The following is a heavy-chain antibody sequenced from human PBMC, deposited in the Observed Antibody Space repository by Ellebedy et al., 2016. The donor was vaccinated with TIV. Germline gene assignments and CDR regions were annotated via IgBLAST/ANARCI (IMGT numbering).Heavy chain of an antibody. V-gene: IGHV3-30*18. CDR1: GFMFSGHG. Sequence: GGSLRLSXAASGFMFSGHGMHWVRQAPGKGLELVAAISYEGSNQYHIDSVKGRFTVSRDNSKNTMYLQMNSLRTEDTGVYYCAKGSFSTSSFFDSWGQGTLVTVSS. CDR3: AKGSFSTSSFFDS. D-gene: IGHD2/OR15-2a*01. J-gene: IGHJ5*01. CDR2: ISYEGSNQ.